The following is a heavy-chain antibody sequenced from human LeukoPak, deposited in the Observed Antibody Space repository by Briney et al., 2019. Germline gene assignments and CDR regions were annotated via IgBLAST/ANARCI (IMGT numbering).Heavy chain of an antibody. J-gene: IGHJ4*02. V-gene: IGHV4-38-2*02. CDR1: GFSLSSGYY. Sequence: PSETLSLTCTVSGFSLSSGYYWGWIRQPPGKGLEWIGSIYHGGSTHYNPSLKSQVTISVDTSKNQFSLKLSSVTAADTAVYYCARGIQYYYGSGSYYKGWGQGTLVTVSS. D-gene: IGHD3-10*01. CDR2: IYHGGST. CDR3: ARGIQYYYGSGSYYKG.